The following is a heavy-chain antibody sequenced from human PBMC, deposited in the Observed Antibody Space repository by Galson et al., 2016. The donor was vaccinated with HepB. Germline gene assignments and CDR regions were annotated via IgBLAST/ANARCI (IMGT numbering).Heavy chain of an antibody. V-gene: IGHV1-2*02. Sequence: SVKVSCKASGYTFTGYYMHWVRQAPGQGLEWMGWINPNSGGTKFAQKFQGRVTMTRDTSISTAYMELSRLRSEDTAVYYCARSSSNCGGMDVWGQGTTVTVSS. D-gene: IGHD6-13*01. CDR3: ARSSSNCGGMDV. J-gene: IGHJ6*02. CDR1: GYTFTGYY. CDR2: INPNSGGT.